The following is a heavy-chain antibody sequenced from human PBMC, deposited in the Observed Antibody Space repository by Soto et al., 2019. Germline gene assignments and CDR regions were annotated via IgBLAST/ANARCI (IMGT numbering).Heavy chain of an antibody. CDR3: ARSALVLRVYVATADWFDS. Sequence: GASVKVSCKASGYTFTGHYIHWVRQAPGQGLEWMGWINPNNGGTNYGQKFQGRVTMTWDTSISTAYMEVNRLTSDDTAVYYCARSALVLRVYVATADWFDSWAQGTLVTVSS. D-gene: IGHD2-8*01. CDR2: INPNNGGT. CDR1: GYTFTGHY. J-gene: IGHJ5*01. V-gene: IGHV1-2*02.